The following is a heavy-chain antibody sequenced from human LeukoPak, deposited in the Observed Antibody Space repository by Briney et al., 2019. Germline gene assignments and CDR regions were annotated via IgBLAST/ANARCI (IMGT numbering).Heavy chain of an antibody. CDR2: IYSGGST. V-gene: IGHV3-53*01. CDR3: ASLNGWLRAFDY. J-gene: IGHJ4*02. CDR1: GFTVGSNY. D-gene: IGHD5-12*01. Sequence: GGSLRLSCAASGFTVGSNYMSWVRQAPGKGLEWVSVIYSGGSTYYADSVKGRFTISRDNSKNTLYLHMNSLRAEDTAVYYCASLNGWLRAFDYWGQGTLVTVSS.